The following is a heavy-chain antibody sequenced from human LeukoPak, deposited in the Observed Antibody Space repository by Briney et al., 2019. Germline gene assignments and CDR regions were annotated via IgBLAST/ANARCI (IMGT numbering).Heavy chain of an antibody. CDR3: ARELGYRGIYRDAFDI. J-gene: IGHJ3*02. D-gene: IGHD1-26*01. V-gene: IGHV4-61*02. CDR2: IYTSGST. CDR1: GGSISSGSYY. Sequence: SETLSLTCTVSGGSISSGSYYWSWIRQPAGKGLEWIGRIYTSGSTNYNPSLKSRGTISVGTSKNQFSLTLSSVRAADTAVYYCARELGYRGIYRDAFDIWGQGTMATVSS.